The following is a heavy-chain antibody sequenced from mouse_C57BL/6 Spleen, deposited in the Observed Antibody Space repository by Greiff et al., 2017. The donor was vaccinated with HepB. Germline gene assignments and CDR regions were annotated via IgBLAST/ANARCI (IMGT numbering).Heavy chain of an antibody. Sequence: VQLQQSGGGLVKPGGSLKLSCAASGFTFSDYGMHWVRQAPEKGLEWVAYISSGSSTIYYADTVKGRFTISRDNAKNTLFLQMTSLRSEDTAMYYCARNTMRRYYAMDYWGQGTSVTVSS. V-gene: IGHV5-17*01. CDR1: GFTFSDYG. CDR3: ARNTMRRYYAMDY. J-gene: IGHJ4*01. D-gene: IGHD2-4*01. CDR2: ISSGSSTI.